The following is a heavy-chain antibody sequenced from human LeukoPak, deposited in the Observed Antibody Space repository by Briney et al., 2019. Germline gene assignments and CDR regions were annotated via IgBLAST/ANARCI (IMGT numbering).Heavy chain of an antibody. V-gene: IGHV4-34*01. Sequence: SETLSLTCAVYGGTFSGYYWSWIRQPPGKGLEWIGEINHSGSTNYNPSLKSRVTISVDTSKNQFSLKLSSVTAADTAVYYCARHASILVIGYWGQGTLVTVSS. J-gene: IGHJ4*02. CDR3: ARHASILVIGY. CDR1: GGTFSGYY. D-gene: IGHD2-21*01. CDR2: INHSGST.